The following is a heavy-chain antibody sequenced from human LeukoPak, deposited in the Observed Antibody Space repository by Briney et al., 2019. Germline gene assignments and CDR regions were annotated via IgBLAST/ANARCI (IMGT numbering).Heavy chain of an antibody. J-gene: IGHJ3*02. D-gene: IGHD2-15*01. CDR2: IYYSGST. Sequence: SETLSLTCTVSGGSISSYYWSWIRQPPGKGLEWIGYIYYSGSTNYNPSLKSRVTISVDTSKNQFSLKLSSVTAADTAVYYCARCSGRDAFDIWGQGTMVTVSS. CDR1: GGSISSYY. CDR3: ARCSGRDAFDI. V-gene: IGHV4-59*01.